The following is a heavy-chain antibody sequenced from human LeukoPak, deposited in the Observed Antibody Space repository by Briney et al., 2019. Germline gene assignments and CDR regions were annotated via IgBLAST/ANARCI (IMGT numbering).Heavy chain of an antibody. D-gene: IGHD2-2*01. V-gene: IGHV3-21*04. J-gene: IGHJ4*02. Sequence: GGSLRLSCAASGFAFSSYSMNWVRQAPGKGLEWVSSISSGSSFKYYADSVKGRFTISRDNAKNSLYLQMSSLRAEDTAVYYCAKDERYCSSTSCKLSEFDYWGQGTLVTVSS. CDR3: AKDERYCSSTSCKLSEFDY. CDR1: GFAFSSYS. CDR2: ISSGSSFK.